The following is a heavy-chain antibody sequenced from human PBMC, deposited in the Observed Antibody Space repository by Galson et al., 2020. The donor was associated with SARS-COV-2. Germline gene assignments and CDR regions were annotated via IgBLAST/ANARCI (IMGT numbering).Heavy chain of an antibody. CDR3: ARHGRNTIFGVVIIPAAFDI. V-gene: IGHV4-59*08. Sequence: SETLSLTCTVSGGSISSYYWSWIRQPPGKGLEWIGYIYYSGSTNYNPSLKSRVTISVDTSKNQFPLKLSSVTAAATAVYYCARHGRNTIFGVVIIPAAFDIWGQGTMVTVSS. CDR2: IYYSGST. D-gene: IGHD3-3*01. CDR1: GGSISSYY. J-gene: IGHJ3*02.